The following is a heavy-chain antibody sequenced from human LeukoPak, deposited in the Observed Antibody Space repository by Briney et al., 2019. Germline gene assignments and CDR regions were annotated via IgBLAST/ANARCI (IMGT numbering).Heavy chain of an antibody. CDR3: ARPILADYYYYYYMDV. CDR2: ISPTFTTV. V-gene: IGHV3-48*03. Sequence: GGSLRLSCAASGFPFSSIEMNWVRQAPGKGLEWVAYISPTFTTVYSPDSVKGRFTISRDNAKNSLYLQMNSLRAEDTAVYYCARPILADYYYYYYMDVWGKGTTVTVSS. CDR1: GFPFSSIE. J-gene: IGHJ6*03. D-gene: IGHD2-2*02.